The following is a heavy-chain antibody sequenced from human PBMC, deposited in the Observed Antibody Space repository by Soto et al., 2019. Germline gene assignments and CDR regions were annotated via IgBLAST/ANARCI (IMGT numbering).Heavy chain of an antibody. J-gene: IGHJ6*02. D-gene: IGHD5-18*01. CDR2: IYYSGST. CDR3: GRGQTAIDV. Sequence: PSETLSLTCSVSGGTITRGDHFWSWVRQPPGKGLEWLGYIYYSGSTYYNPSLKGRVMMTIDTSKHQFSLNLSSVTAADTAGFYCGRGQTAIDVWGQGTTVTVSS. CDR1: GGTITRGDHF. V-gene: IGHV4-30-4*01.